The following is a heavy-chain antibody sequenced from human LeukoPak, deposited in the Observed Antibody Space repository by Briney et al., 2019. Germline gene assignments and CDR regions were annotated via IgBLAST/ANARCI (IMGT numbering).Heavy chain of an antibody. V-gene: IGHV3-74*01. CDR2: ICPDGTVT. J-gene: IGHJ4*02. CDR3: VRDFRSADY. Sequence: GGSLRLSCAASGFTFSTYCMHWVRQAPGKGPMWVSRICPDGTVTNYVDSVKARFIISRDNARNTVYLQMNSLRVEDTAVYYCVRDFRSADYWGQGTLVTVSS. CDR1: GFTFSTYC.